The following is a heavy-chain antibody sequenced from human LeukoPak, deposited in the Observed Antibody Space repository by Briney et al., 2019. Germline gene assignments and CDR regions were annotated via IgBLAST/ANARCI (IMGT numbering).Heavy chain of an antibody. V-gene: IGHV3-23*01. J-gene: IGHJ4*02. CDR3: AKDRRDGYNYLDY. CDR1: GFTFSSYA. D-gene: IGHD5-24*01. CDR2: ISGGGAGT. Sequence: PGGSLILSCPASGFTFSSYAMRWARQPPGKGLELVSVISGGGAGTYSAASVKGWFTISRDNSKNMLYLQMNSLTAEDTAVYYCAKDRRDGYNYLDYWGQGTLVTVSP.